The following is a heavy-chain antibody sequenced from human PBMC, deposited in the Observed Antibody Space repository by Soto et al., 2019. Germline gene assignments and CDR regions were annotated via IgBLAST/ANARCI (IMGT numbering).Heavy chain of an antibody. D-gene: IGHD3-3*01. CDR1: GGSFSNYY. J-gene: IGHJ5*02. V-gene: IGHV4-34*01. CDR2: INHSGST. CDR3: AGFFGSGYGRVDP. Sequence: VSLTCAVYGGSFSNYYWSWIRQSPGKGLEWIGEINHSGSTNYIPSLKSRVTISLDTSKNQFSLTLSSVTAADTAVYYCAGFFGSGYGRVDPWGQGTLVTVSS.